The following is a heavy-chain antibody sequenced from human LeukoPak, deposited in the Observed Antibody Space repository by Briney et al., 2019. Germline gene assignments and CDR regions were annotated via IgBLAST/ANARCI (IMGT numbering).Heavy chain of an antibody. CDR1: GGSISSYY. J-gene: IGHJ4*02. CDR2: IYYSGST. D-gene: IGHD6-6*01. Sequence: PSETLSLTCVVSGGSISSYYWSWIRQPPGKGLEWIGYIYYSGSTNYNPSLKSRVTISVDTSKNQFPLKLSSVTAADTAVFYCARGGAARLIRPFDYWGQGTLVTVSS. CDR3: ARGGAARLIRPFDY. V-gene: IGHV4-59*08.